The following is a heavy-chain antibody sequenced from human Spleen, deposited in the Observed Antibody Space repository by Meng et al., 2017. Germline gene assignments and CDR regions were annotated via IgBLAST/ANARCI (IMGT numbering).Heavy chain of an antibody. D-gene: IGHD3-16*02. J-gene: IGHJ6*02. CDR1: GFTFTSSA. CDR3: AAPVLGIRLGELSSTLGYYYYGMDD. CDR2: IVVGSSNT. V-gene: IGHV1-58*01. Sequence: SAKVFCKASGFTFTSSAAQWVRQARGQRLEWRGWIVVGSSNTNYAKKFQERVVITRDMSTSTAYMELISLRSEDTAVYYCAAPVLGIRLGELSSTLGYYYYGMDDWGQGTMVTVSS.